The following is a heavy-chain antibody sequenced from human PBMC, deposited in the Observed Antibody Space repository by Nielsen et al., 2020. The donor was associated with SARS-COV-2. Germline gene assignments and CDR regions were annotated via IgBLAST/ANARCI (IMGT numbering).Heavy chain of an antibody. CDR1: GGSFDSYA. V-gene: IGHV1-69*04. J-gene: IGHJ6*02. CDR2: IIPILGIA. Sequence: SVKVSCKASGGSFDSYAISWVRQAPGQGLEWMGRIIPILGIANYAQKFQGRVTITADKSTSTAYMELSSLRSEDTAVYYCARGGTITMVRGVINGIIYYGMDVWGQGTTVTVSS. CDR3: ARGGTITMVRGVINGIIYYGMDV. D-gene: IGHD3-10*01.